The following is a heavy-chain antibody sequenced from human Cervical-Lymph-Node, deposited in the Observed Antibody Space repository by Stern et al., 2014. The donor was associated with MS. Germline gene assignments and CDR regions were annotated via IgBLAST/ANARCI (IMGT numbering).Heavy chain of an antibody. V-gene: IGHV2-5*02. Sequence: QVTLRESGPTLVKPTETLTLTCSLSGFSIRTSGVGVGWIRQPPGKALEWLALIYSDEDKRYSPSLKSRPTVSKDPSKNQVVLTSTNMDPGDTATYYCARQGNVDWSPHSYYVMDVWGQGTTVTVTS. CDR1: GFSIRTSGVG. D-gene: IGHD3-9*01. CDR3: ARQGNVDWSPHSYYVMDV. CDR2: IYSDEDK. J-gene: IGHJ6*02.